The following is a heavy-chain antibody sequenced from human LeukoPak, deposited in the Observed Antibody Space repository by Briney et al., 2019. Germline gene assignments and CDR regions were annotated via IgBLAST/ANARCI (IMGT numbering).Heavy chain of an antibody. Sequence: SETLSLTCTVSGDSIRSYYWSWIRQPPGEGLEWIGYIYYGGSTNYNPSLKSRVTMSVDTSKNQFSLKLSSVTAADTAVYYCARPRGYNYGLDYWGQGALVTVSS. CDR2: IYYGGST. D-gene: IGHD5-18*01. CDR3: ARPRGYNYGLDY. V-gene: IGHV4-59*01. CDR1: GDSIRSYY. J-gene: IGHJ4*02.